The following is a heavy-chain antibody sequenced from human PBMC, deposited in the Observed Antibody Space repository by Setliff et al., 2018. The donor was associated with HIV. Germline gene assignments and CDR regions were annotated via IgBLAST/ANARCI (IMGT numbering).Heavy chain of an antibody. J-gene: IGHJ6*03. V-gene: IGHV4-4*07. Sequence: PSETLSLTCTVSGGSISRYYWSWIRQPAGKGLEWIGRIYSSGSTNYNPSLKSRVTISVDKSKNQFSLKLSSVTAADTAVYYCARLAVAGTGYYYYYMDVWGKGTTVTVSS. D-gene: IGHD6-19*01. CDR1: GGSISRYY. CDR2: IYSSGST. CDR3: ARLAVAGTGYYYYYMDV.